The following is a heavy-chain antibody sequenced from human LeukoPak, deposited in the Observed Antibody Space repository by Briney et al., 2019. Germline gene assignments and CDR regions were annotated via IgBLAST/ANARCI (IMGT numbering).Heavy chain of an antibody. J-gene: IGHJ4*02. CDR2: INRNGGTI. V-gene: IGHV3-20*01. D-gene: IGHD6-13*01. Sequence: PGGSLRLFCPPSGFTLDDYGMSWVRQVPGKGLECVSGINRNGGTINYGDSVKGRFTLSRDNAKNSLYLQMNSLRAEDTALYHCARERSTSIWYGTPDFDYGGQGTLVTVSS. CDR1: GFTLDDYG. CDR3: ARERSTSIWYGTPDFDY.